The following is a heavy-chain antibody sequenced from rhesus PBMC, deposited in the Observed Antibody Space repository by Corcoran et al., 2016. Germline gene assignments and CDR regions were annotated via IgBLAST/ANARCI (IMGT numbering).Heavy chain of an antibody. CDR1: GYIFTDYY. D-gene: IGHD4-35*01. CDR3: ARDPRAAVTHYDH. CDR2: NNPYNAHP. Sequence: QGQLVQSGAEVKKPGSSVKVSCKASGYIFTDYYIHWVRQAPRQGLEWMGENNPYNAHPKYAQKFQGRVTMTGDTSTTTAYMELSSLRSDDTAVYYCARDPRAAVTHYDHWGQGVLVTVSS. V-gene: IGHV1S2*01. J-gene: IGHJ4*01.